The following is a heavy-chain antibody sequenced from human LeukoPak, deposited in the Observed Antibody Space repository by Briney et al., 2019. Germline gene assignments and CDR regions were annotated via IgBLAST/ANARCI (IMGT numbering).Heavy chain of an antibody. V-gene: IGHV3-30*01. CDR3: ARPGYYESSDYYYS. D-gene: IGHD3-22*01. Sequence: PGKSLRLSCAASGFTFSSYAMHWVRQAPGKGLEWVAVISYDGSNKYYADSVKGRFTISRDNSKNTLYLQMNSLRAEDTAVYYCARPGYYESSDYYYSWGQGTLVTVSS. CDR2: ISYDGSNK. J-gene: IGHJ4*02. CDR1: GFTFSSYA.